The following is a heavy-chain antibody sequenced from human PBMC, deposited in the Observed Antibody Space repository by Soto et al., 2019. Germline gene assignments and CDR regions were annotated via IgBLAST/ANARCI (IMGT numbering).Heavy chain of an antibody. CDR1: GDSISSGGYY. J-gene: IGHJ2*01. CDR2: IYYSGST. Sequence: QVQLQESGPGLVKPSQTLSLTCTVSGDSISSGGYYWSWIRLHPGKGLEWFGFIYYSGSTYYNPSLKSRLTISVDTSKNQFSLKLTSVTAADTAVYYCARSHFGDYVGWYFDLWGRGTLVTVSS. D-gene: IGHD4-17*01. V-gene: IGHV4-31*03. CDR3: ARSHFGDYVGWYFDL.